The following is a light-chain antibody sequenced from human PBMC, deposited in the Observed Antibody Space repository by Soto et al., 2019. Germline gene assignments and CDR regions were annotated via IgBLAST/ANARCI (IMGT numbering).Light chain of an antibody. CDR2: EVS. J-gene: IGLJ2*01. V-gene: IGLV2-14*01. CDR1: SSDVGDYNY. CDR3: NSYSSSSTLRWI. Sequence: QSALTQPASVSGSPGQSITISCTGTSSDVGDYNYVSWYQHHPGKAPKLMIYEVSKRPSGVSNRFSGSKSGYTASLTISGLQTEDEADYYCNSYSSSSTLRWIFGGGTKLTVL.